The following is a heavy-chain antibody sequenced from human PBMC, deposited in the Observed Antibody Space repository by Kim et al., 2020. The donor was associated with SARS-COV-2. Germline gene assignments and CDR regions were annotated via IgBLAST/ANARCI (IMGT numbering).Heavy chain of an antibody. D-gene: IGHD6-19*01. Sequence: DSVKGRFTISRDNAKNSLYLQMNSLRAEDTAVYYCASAFSSGYYYYGMDVWGQGTTVTVSS. CDR3: ASAFSSGYYYYGMDV. V-gene: IGHV3-48*03. J-gene: IGHJ6*02.